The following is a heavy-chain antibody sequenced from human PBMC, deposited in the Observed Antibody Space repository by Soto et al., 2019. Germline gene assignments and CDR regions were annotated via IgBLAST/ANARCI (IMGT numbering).Heavy chain of an antibody. V-gene: IGHV1-18*01. CDR1: GYTFSRSG. CDR2: INGYNGNT. Sequence: QVQLVQSGAEVKKPGASVKVSCKASGYTFSRSGISWVRQAPGQGLEWMGWINGYNGNTNYTQKMQGRITMTTDTPTGTAYMGLGSLGPADPAGNSCPRRGAAPNYSSVRAVGGQGTTV. J-gene: IGHJ3*01. CDR3: PRRGAAPNYSSVRAV. D-gene: IGHD2-21*01.